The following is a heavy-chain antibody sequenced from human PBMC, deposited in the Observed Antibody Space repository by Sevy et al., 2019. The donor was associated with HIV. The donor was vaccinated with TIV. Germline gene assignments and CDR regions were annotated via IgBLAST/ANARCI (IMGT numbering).Heavy chain of an antibody. CDR3: ARDSNVYDSGGSLDS. D-gene: IGHD6-25*01. CDR2: ILHDGSRQ. V-gene: IGHV3-30*04. CDR1: GFSFSIHS. J-gene: IGHJ4*02. Sequence: GGSLRLSCTASGFSFSIHSMHWVRQAPGKGLEWVSFILHDGSRQDYAHSVKGRFIISRDNSKNTVYLEMSGLRPEDTATYYCARDSNVYDSGGSLDSWGQGTLVTVSS.